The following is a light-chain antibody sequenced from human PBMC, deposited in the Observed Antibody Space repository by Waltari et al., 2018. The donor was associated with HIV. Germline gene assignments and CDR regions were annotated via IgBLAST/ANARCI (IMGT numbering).Light chain of an antibody. J-gene: IGKJ4*01. CDR2: WAS. CDR1: QSILYSSDNRNY. V-gene: IGKV4-1*01. CDR3: QQYFRIPPT. Sequence: DIVMTQSPDSLTVSLGERATLNCTSSQSILYSSDNRNYLAWYQQKARQPPKLLISWASTRESGVPDRFSASGSGTDFTLTITRLQAEDVAIYHCQQYFRIPPTFGGGTKVEIK.